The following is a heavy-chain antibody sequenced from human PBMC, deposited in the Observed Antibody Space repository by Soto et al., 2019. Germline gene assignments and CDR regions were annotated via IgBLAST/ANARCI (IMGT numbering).Heavy chain of an antibody. CDR2: INHSGST. V-gene: IGHV4-34*01. CDR3: ARVNKLLWFGELFGHYFDY. D-gene: IGHD3-10*01. Sequence: PSETLSLTCAVYGGSFSGYYWSWIRQPPGKGLEWIGEINHSGSTNYNPSLKSRVTISVDTSKNQFSLKMSSVTAADTAVYYCARVNKLLWFGELFGHYFDYWGQGTLVT. J-gene: IGHJ4*02. CDR1: GGSFSGYY.